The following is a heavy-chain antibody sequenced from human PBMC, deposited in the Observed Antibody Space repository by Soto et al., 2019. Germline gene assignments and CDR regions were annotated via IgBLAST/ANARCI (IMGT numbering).Heavy chain of an antibody. V-gene: IGHV5-51*01. CDR3: ATYMVRGVIPTPYYFDY. J-gene: IGHJ4*02. CDR1: GYSFTSYW. CDR2: IYPGDSDT. Sequence: GESLKISCKGSGYSFTSYWIGWVRQMPGKGLEWMGIIYPGDSDTRYSPSFQGQVTISADKSISTAYMQWSSLKASDTAMNYCATYMVRGVIPTPYYFDYWGQGTLVTVSS. D-gene: IGHD3-10*01.